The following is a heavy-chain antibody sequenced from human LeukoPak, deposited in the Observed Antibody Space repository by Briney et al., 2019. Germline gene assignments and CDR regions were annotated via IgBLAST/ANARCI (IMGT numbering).Heavy chain of an antibody. CDR2: IWYDGSNK. CDR1: GFTFSSYG. V-gene: IGHV3-33*01. CDR3: ARGRDSGYDLFDY. D-gene: IGHD5-12*01. J-gene: IGHJ4*02. Sequence: GGSLRLSCAASGFTFSSYGMHWVRQAPGKGPEWVAVIWYDGSNKYYADSVKGRFTISRDNSKNTLYLQMNSLRAEDTAVYYCARGRDSGYDLFDYWGQGTLVTVSS.